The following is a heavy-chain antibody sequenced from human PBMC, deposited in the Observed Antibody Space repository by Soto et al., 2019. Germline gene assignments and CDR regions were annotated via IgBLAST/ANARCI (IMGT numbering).Heavy chain of an antibody. CDR1: GFTFSSYS. J-gene: IGHJ4*02. V-gene: IGHV3-21*01. CDR2: ISSSSSYI. CDR3: ARDLAGTTPGYYFDY. Sequence: GGSLRLSCAASGFTFSSYSMNWVRQAPGKGLEWVSSISSSSSYIYYADSVKGRFTISRDNAKNSLYLQMNSLRAEDTAVYYCARDLAGTTPGYYFDYWGQGTLVTVSS.